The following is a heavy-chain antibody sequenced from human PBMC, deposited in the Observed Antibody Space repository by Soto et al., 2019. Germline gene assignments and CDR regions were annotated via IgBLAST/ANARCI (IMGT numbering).Heavy chain of an antibody. V-gene: IGHV4-59*01. J-gene: IGHJ4*02. CDR1: GGSISSYY. D-gene: IGHD1-26*01. CDR2: IYYSGST. Sequence: SETLSLTCTVSGGSISSYYWTWIRQPPGKGLEWIGYIYYSGSTNYNPFLKSRVTISVDTSKNQFSLKLSSVTAADTAVYYCARVGGSHYSVLDYWGQGTRVTVSS. CDR3: ARVGGSHYSVLDY.